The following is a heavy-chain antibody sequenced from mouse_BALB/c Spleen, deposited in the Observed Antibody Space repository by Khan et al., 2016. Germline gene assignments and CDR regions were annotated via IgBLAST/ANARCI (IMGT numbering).Heavy chain of an antibody. Sequence: RQGVQSGPELKEPGETVKISCKASGYTFTDYSMHWVKQAPGKGFKWMGWINTETGEPTYADDFQGRFAFSLETSASTAFLQISNLMSEDTATYFCAIYDVYYVLAYGGQGILITVSA. D-gene: IGHD2-3*01. V-gene: IGHV9-2-1*01. CDR3: AIYDVYYVLAY. CDR2: INTETGEP. J-gene: IGHJ3*01. CDR1: GYTFTDYS.